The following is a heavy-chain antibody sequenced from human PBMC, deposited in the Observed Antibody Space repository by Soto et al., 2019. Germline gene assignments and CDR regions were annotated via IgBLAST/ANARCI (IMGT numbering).Heavy chain of an antibody. CDR3: TTEGTINDGVGIFFDY. Sequence: SLKISCNGAGYSFPSYWICLVRQMPGKGLEWMGIIYPGDSDTRYSPSFQGQVTISADKSISTAYLQWSSLKTEDTAVYYCTTEGTINDGVGIFFDYWGQGTMVTVSS. D-gene: IGHD3-3*01. CDR1: GYSFPSYW. V-gene: IGHV5-51*01. J-gene: IGHJ4*02. CDR2: IYPGDSDT.